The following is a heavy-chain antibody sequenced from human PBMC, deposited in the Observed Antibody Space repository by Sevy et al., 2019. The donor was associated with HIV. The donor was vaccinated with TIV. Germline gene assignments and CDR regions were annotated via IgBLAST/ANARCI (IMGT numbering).Heavy chain of an antibody. CDR1: GFTFSSYA. D-gene: IGHD3-3*01. Sequence: GGSLRLSCAASGFTFSSYAMSWVRQAPGKGLEWVSAISGSGGSTYYADSVKGRFTTSRDNSKNTLYLQMNSLRAEDTAVYYCARGFLHYYYYMDVWGKGTTVTVSS. CDR2: ISGSGGST. J-gene: IGHJ6*03. V-gene: IGHV3-23*01. CDR3: ARGFLHYYYYMDV.